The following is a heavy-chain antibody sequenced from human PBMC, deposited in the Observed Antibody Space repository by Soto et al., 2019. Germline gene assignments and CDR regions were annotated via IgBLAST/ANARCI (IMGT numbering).Heavy chain of an antibody. D-gene: IGHD2-21*01. V-gene: IGHV4-59*01. CDR3: ARRRGEIDY. CDR2: IYYSGST. J-gene: IGHJ4*02. Sequence: SETLSLTCTVSGGSISSYYWSWIRQPPGKGLEWIGYIYYSGSTNYNPSLKSRVTISVDTSKNQFSLKLSSVTAADTAVYYCARRRGEIDYWGQGTLVTVSS. CDR1: GGSISSYY.